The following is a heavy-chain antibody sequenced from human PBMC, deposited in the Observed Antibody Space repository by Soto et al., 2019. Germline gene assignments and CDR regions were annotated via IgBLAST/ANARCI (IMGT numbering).Heavy chain of an antibody. D-gene: IGHD1-26*01. CDR2: IIPILGTA. J-gene: IGHJ4*02. V-gene: IGHV1-69*12. Sequence: QVQLVQSGAEVKKPGSSVKVSCKASGGTFSSYAISWVRQAPGQGLEWMGGIIPILGTANYAQKFQGRVTITADESTSTAYMELSSLRSEDTAVYYCAREGPVGATTRVDYWGQGTLVTVSS. CDR3: AREGPVGATTRVDY. CDR1: GGTFSSYA.